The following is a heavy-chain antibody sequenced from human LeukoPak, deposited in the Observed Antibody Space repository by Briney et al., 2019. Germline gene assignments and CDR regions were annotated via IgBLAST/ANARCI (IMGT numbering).Heavy chain of an antibody. Sequence: SETLSLTCTVSNGSMTSDSYYWAWVRQPPGKGLEWIGSIFYSGKTYYSTSLKSRVTVSLDTSKKNFSLRLSSVTAADTAVYYCARLWIVATWFDAWGQGALVTVSS. CDR2: IFYSGKT. D-gene: IGHD2-2*03. CDR1: NGSMTSDSYY. CDR3: ARLWIVATWFDA. J-gene: IGHJ5*02. V-gene: IGHV4-39*02.